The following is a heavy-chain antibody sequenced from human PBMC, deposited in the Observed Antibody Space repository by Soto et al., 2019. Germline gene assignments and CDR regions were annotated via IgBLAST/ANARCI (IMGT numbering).Heavy chain of an antibody. Sequence: GASVKVSCKASGYTFTSYGISWVRQAPGQGLEWMGWISAYNGNTNYAQKLQGRVTMTTDTSTSTAYMELRSLRSDDTAVYYCAREIMDYYGSSGYCHAFYIRGQGSMDTVS. CDR1: GYTFTSYG. D-gene: IGHD6-25*01. J-gene: IGHJ3*02. V-gene: IGHV1-18*01. CDR2: ISAYNGNT. CDR3: AREIMDYYGSSGYCHAFYI.